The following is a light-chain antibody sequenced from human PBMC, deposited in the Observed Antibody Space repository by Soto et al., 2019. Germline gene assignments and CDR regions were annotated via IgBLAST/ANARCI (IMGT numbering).Light chain of an antibody. J-gene: IGLJ1*01. Sequence: QSVLTQPASVSGSPGQSITISCTGTSSDVGGYNYVSWYQQHPGKAPKLMIYEVSNRPSGVSNRFSGSKSGNTASLTISGLQAEDEADYYCSSYTSSSGDIFGTGTKLTVL. V-gene: IGLV2-14*01. CDR2: EVS. CDR3: SSYTSSSGDI. CDR1: SSDVGGYNY.